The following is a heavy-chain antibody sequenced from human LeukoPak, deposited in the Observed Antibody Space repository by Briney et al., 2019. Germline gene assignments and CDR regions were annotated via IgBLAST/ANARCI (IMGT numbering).Heavy chain of an antibody. CDR1: GFTSSSYA. J-gene: IGHJ4*02. D-gene: IGHD1-20*01. CDR2: ISGSGGST. CDR3: AKTPGITGTTLKTHFDY. V-gene: IGHV3-23*01. Sequence: GGSLRLSCAASGFTSSSYAMSWVRQAPGKGLERVSAISGSGGSTYYADSVKGRFTISRDNSKNTLYLQMNSLRAEDTAVYYCAKTPGITGTTLKTHFDYWGQGTLVTVSS.